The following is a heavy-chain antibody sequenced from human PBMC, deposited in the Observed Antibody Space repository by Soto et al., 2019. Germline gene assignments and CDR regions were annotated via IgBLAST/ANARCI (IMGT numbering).Heavy chain of an antibody. Sequence: EVQLVESGGGLVQPGGSLRLSCAASGFPFRSYWMHWVRQAPGKGLVWVSRIHSDGSSTSYADSVKGRFTISRDNAKNTLYLQMNSLRAEDTAVYYCARDGEGYSYGLFDYWGQGTLVTVSS. CDR2: IHSDGSST. V-gene: IGHV3-74*01. CDR1: GFPFRSYW. J-gene: IGHJ4*02. D-gene: IGHD5-18*01. CDR3: ARDGEGYSYGLFDY.